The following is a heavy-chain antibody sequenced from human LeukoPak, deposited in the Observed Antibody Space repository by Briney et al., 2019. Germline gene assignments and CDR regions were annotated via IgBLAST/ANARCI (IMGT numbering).Heavy chain of an antibody. Sequence: ASVKVSCKASGYTFTGYYLHWVRQAPGQGPEWMGWINPNSGGTKYAQKFQGRVTMTRDTSISTAYMELSRLRSDDTAVYYCARVVGGNYYGSETDDYWGQGTLVTVSS. J-gene: IGHJ4*02. CDR2: INPNSGGT. CDR3: ARVVGGNYYGSETDDY. CDR1: GYTFTGYY. V-gene: IGHV1-2*02. D-gene: IGHD3-10*01.